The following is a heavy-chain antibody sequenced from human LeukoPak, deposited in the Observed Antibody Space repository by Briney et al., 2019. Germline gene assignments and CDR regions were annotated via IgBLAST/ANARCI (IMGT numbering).Heavy chain of an antibody. V-gene: IGHV5-51*01. CDR3: ARAGYSNRWDGVDY. Sequence: GESLKISFKCSGYTFTNYWIGWVRQMPGKGLEVMGIIYPGDSDTRYSPSFQGQVTISVDTSINTAYLQWSSLKASDSAMYYCARAGYSNRWDGVDYWGQGTLVTVSS. J-gene: IGHJ4*02. CDR1: GYTFTNYW. D-gene: IGHD2/OR15-2a*01. CDR2: IYPGDSDT.